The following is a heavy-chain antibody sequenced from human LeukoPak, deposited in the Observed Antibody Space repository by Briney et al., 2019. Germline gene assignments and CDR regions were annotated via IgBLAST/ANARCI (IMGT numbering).Heavy chain of an antibody. CDR2: ISSSSTYI. CDR3: ARDRGGFHYYYYYGMDV. CDR1: GFSFSNCS. V-gene: IGHV3-21*01. Sequence: PGGSLRLSCAASGFSFSNCSMNWVRQAPGKGLEWVSSISSSSTYIYYADSLEGRFTISRDNVRNSLYLQMNSLRAEDTAVYYCARDRGGFHYYYYYGMDVWGQGTTVTVSS. D-gene: IGHD5-24*01. J-gene: IGHJ6*02.